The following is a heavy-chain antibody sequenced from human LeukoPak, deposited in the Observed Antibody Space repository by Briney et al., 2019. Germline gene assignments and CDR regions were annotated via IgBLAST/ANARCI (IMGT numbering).Heavy chain of an antibody. D-gene: IGHD1-26*01. CDR2: IYYSGST. Sequence: SETLSLTCTVSGGSISSGGYYWSWIRQHPGKGLEWIGYIYYSGSTYYNPSLKSRVTISVDTSKNQFSLKLSSVTAADTAVYYCARSGKLRRRAFDIWGQGTMVTVSS. V-gene: IGHV4-31*03. CDR1: GGSISSGGYY. CDR3: ARSGKLRRRAFDI. J-gene: IGHJ3*02.